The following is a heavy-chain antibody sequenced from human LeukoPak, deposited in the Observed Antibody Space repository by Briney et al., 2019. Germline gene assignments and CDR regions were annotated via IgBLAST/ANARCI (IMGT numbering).Heavy chain of an antibody. CDR2: IYYSGST. J-gene: IGHJ3*02. V-gene: IGHV4-61*08. CDR1: GGSISSGGYY. D-gene: IGHD6-6*01. Sequence: PSETLSLTCTVSGGSISSGGYYWSWIRQHPGKGLEWIGYIYYSGSTYYNPSLKSRVTISVDTSKNQFSLKLSSVTAADTAVYYCARFRGLSQLDLDDAFDIWGQGTMVTVSS. CDR3: ARFRGLSQLDLDDAFDI.